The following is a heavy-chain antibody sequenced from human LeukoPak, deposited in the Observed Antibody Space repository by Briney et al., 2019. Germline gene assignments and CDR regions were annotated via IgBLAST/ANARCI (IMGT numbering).Heavy chain of an antibody. CDR1: GFTFSSYW. CDR2: IASDGSST. CDR3: ARGRPHGNDY. Sequence: GGYLRLSCAASGFTFSSYWMNWVRQAPGKGLVWVSRIASDGSSTTYADSVKGRFSISRDNAKNTLYLQMNSLRVEDTAVYYCARGRPHGNDYWGQGTLVTVSS. V-gene: IGHV3-74*01. J-gene: IGHJ4*02. D-gene: IGHD4-23*01.